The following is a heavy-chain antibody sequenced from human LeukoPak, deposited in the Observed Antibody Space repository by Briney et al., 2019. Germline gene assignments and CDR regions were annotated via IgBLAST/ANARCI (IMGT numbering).Heavy chain of an antibody. V-gene: IGHV5-51*01. Sequence: GESLKTSCRGSGYSFTTYWIGWVRQMPGKGLEWVGIIYPGDSDTRYTPSFQGQVTMSADKSINTAYLQWSSLKASDTAMYYCARRQGCSSTSCPPDYWGQGTLVTVSP. CDR3: ARRQGCSSTSCPPDY. D-gene: IGHD2-2*01. J-gene: IGHJ4*02. CDR1: GYSFTTYW. CDR2: IYPGDSDT.